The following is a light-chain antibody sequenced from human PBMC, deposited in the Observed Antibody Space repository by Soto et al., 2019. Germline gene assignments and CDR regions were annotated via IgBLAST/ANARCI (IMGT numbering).Light chain of an antibody. CDR2: GVS. CDR3: SSYTTSSTPYV. CDR1: SSDVGAYDY. Sequence: QSVLTQPASVSGSPGQSITISCTGTSSDVGAYDYVSWYQQHPGKAPKLMIYGVSNRPSGVSNRFSGSKSGNTASLTISGLQAEDEADYYCSSYTTSSTPYVFGPGTKVTVL. V-gene: IGLV2-14*01. J-gene: IGLJ1*01.